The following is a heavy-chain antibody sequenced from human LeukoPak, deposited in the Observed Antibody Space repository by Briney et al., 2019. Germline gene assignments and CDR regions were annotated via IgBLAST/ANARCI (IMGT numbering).Heavy chain of an antibody. V-gene: IGHV3-15*01. CDR2: IKSKTDGGTT. J-gene: IGHJ3*02. D-gene: IGHD3-3*01. CDR3: TSREFWDDAFDI. CDR1: GFTFSNAW. Sequence: PGGSLRLSCAASGFTFSNAWMSWVRQAPGKGLGWVGRIKSKTDGGTTDYAAPVKGRFTISRDDSKNTLYLQMNSLKTEDTAVYYCTSREFWDDAFDIWGQATMVTVSS.